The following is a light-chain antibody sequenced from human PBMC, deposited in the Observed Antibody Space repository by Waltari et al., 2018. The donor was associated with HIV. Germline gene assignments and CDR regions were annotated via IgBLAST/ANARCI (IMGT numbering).Light chain of an antibody. CDR2: VLS. CDR3: SSYTTTATLV. Sequence: QPALPQPAYVSGSRRQSIPISCTGVTADVSLYHTATWYQQHPGQTPTLVIYVLSERTPGVSNRFSGSKSDNTASLTISGLQPDDDADYYCSSYTTTATLVFGTGTKVTVL. J-gene: IGLJ1*01. V-gene: IGLV2-14*03. CDR1: TADVSLYHT.